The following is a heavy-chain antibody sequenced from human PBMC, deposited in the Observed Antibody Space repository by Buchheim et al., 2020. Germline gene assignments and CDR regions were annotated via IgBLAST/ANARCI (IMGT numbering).Heavy chain of an antibody. CDR1: GGSFSGYY. CDR3: ARGRGYSSSWYFDL. Sequence: QVQLQQWGAGLLKPSETLSLTCAVYGGSFSGYYWSWIRQPPGKGLEWIGEINHSGSTNYNPSLKSRVTISVDTPKNQFSLKLSSVTAADTAVYYCARGRGYSSSWYFDLWGRGTL. D-gene: IGHD6-13*01. V-gene: IGHV4-34*01. J-gene: IGHJ2*01. CDR2: INHSGST.